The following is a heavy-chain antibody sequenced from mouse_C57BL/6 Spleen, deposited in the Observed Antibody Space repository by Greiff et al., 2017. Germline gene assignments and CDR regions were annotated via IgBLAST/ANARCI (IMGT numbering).Heavy chain of an antibody. J-gene: IGHJ3*01. V-gene: IGHV1-26*01. CDR3: ALYSNYEKAWFAY. CDR1: GYTFTDYY. D-gene: IGHD2-5*01. CDR2: INPNNGGT. Sequence: EVQLQQSGPELVKPGASVKISCKASGYTFTDYYMNWVKQSHGKSLEWIGDINPNNGGTSYNQKFKGKATLTVDKSSSTAYMELRSLTSEDSAVYYCALYSNYEKAWFAYWGQGTLVTVSA.